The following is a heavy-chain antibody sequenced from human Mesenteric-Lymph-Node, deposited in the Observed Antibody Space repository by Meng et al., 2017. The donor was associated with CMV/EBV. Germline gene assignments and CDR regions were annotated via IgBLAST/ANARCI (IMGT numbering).Heavy chain of an antibody. D-gene: IGHD3-22*01. V-gene: IGHV1-18*01. Sequence: IHWVRQAPGQGLEWMGWISAYNGNTNYAQNLRGRVTMTTDTSASTAYMELRSLRSDDTAVYYCARDQYTARHYYDSSGYYLTNFDYWGQGTLVTVSS. CDR2: ISAYNGNT. J-gene: IGHJ4*02. CDR3: ARDQYTARHYYDSSGYYLTNFDY.